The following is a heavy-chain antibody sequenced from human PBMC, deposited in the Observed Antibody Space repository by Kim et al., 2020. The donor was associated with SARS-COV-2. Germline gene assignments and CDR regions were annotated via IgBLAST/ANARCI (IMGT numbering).Heavy chain of an antibody. CDR3: ARGGGMDV. CDR2: ISDTSSTI. CDR1: EFTFRSYL. J-gene: IGHJ6*02. D-gene: IGHD3-16*01. V-gene: IGHV3-48*04. Sequence: GGSLRLSCAASEFTFRSYLMNWVRQAPGKGLEWVSSISDTSSTIYYAESVKGRFIISRDNAKNSLYLQMNSLRAEDTAVYYCARGGGMDVWGQGTTVTVSS.